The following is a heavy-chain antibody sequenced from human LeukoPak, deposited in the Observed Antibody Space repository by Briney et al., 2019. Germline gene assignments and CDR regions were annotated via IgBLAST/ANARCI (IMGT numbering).Heavy chain of an antibody. CDR1: GSTFSSYA. CDR2: ISASGGST. Sequence: PGGSLRLSCAASGSTFSSYAMSWVRQAPGKGLEWVSAISASGGSTYYADSVKGRFTISRDNSKNTLYLQMNSLRAEDTAVYYCASITIFGVATPIDYWGQGILVTVSS. D-gene: IGHD3-3*01. V-gene: IGHV3-23*01. CDR3: ASITIFGVATPIDY. J-gene: IGHJ4*02.